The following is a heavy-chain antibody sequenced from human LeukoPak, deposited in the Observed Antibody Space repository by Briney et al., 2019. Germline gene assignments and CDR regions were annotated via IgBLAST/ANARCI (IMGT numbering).Heavy chain of an antibody. CDR3: ARDQSTAGPTTADY. CDR2: IWFDGSNK. Sequence: PGRSLRLSCAASAFTFSSFGMHWVRQAPGKGLEWVAVIWFDGSNKYYADSVKGRFTISRDNSKNTLYLQMNSLRAEDTAIYYCARDQSTAGPTTADYWGQGTLVTVSS. V-gene: IGHV3-33*01. CDR1: AFTFSSFG. D-gene: IGHD1-26*01. J-gene: IGHJ4*02.